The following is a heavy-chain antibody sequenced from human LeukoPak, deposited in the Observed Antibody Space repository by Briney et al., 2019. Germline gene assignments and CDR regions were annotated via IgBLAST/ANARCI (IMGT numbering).Heavy chain of an antibody. V-gene: IGHV3-23*01. D-gene: IGHD2-15*01. Sequence: PGGSLRLSCAASKFTFSTFSMSWVRQAPGKGLEWVSSISGSGGYTYYADSAKGRFTISRDNAKNSLYLQMNSLRAEDTAVYYCARVVVSVHYYYYYMDVWGKGTTVTVSS. CDR3: ARVVVSVHYYYYYMDV. CDR1: KFTFSTFS. CDR2: ISGSGGYT. J-gene: IGHJ6*03.